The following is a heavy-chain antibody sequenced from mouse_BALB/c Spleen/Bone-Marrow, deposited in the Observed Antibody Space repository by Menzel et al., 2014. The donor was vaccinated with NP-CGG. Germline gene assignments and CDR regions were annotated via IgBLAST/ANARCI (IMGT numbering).Heavy chain of an antibody. J-gene: IGHJ2*01. CDR3: SKDGGYDYSYYFDY. CDR1: GFSFSSYP. CDR2: ISSGGHDT. Sequence: EVHLVESGGGLVKPGGSLKLSCAASGFSFSSYPMSWVRQTPEKRLEWVATISSGGHDTYYPDSVKGRFTISRDNAKNTLYLQMSSLKSEDTAMYYCSKDGGYDYSYYFDYWGQGTTLTVSS. V-gene: IGHV5-6-4*01. D-gene: IGHD2-4*01.